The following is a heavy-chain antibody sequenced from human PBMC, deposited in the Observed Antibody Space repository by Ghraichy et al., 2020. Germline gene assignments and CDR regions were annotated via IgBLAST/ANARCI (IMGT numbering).Heavy chain of an antibody. V-gene: IGHV4-34*01. CDR1: GGSFSGYY. CDR2: INHSGST. CDR3: ARGGVVVALDY. D-gene: IGHD3-22*01. J-gene: IGHJ4*02. Sequence: ATLSLTCAVYGGSFSGYYWSWICQPPGKGLEWIGEINHSGSTNYNPSPKSRVTISVDTSKNQFSLKLSSVTAADTAVYYCARGGVVVALDYWGQGTLVTVSS.